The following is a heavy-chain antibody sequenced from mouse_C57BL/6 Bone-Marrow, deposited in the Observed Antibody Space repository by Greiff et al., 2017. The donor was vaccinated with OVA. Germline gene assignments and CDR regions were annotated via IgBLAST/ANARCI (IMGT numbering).Heavy chain of an antibody. D-gene: IGHD2-4*01. V-gene: IGHV10-1*01. CDR2: IRSKSNNYAT. J-gene: IGHJ3*01. Sequence: EVKLMESGGGLVQPKGSLKLSCAASGFSFNTYAMNWVRQAPGKGLEWVARIRSKSNNYATYYADSVKDRFTISRDDSESMLYLQMNNLKTEDTAMYYCVRLYYDYDDGFAYWGQGTLVTVSA. CDR1: GFSFNTYA. CDR3: VRLYYDYDDGFAY.